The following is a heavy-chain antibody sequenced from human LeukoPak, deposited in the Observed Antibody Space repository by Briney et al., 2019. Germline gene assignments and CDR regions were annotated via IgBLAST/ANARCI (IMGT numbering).Heavy chain of an antibody. J-gene: IGHJ4*02. V-gene: IGHV4-39*07. D-gene: IGHD3-9*01. CDR1: GGSISSSSYY. Sequence: SETLSLTCTVSGGSISSSSYYWGWIRQPPGKGLEWIGSIYYSGSTYYNPSLKSRVTISVDTSKNQFSLKLSSVTAADTAVYYCARGGIVRYFDWLLAQPFDYWGQGTLVTVSS. CDR2: IYYSGST. CDR3: ARGGIVRYFDWLLAQPFDY.